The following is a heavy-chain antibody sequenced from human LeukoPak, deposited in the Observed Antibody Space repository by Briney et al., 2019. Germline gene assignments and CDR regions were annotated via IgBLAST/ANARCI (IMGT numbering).Heavy chain of an antibody. Sequence: ASVKVSCRASGYTFTSYGISWVRQAPGQGLEWMGWISAYNGNTNYAQKLQGRVTMTTDTSTTTAYMELGSLRSDDTAVYYCARLRGWFGEFDYWGQGTLVTVSS. CDR1: GYTFTSYG. V-gene: IGHV1-18*04. D-gene: IGHD3-10*01. J-gene: IGHJ4*02. CDR3: ARLRGWFGEFDY. CDR2: ISAYNGNT.